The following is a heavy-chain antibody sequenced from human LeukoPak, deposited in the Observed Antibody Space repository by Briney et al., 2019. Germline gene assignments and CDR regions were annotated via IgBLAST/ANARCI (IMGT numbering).Heavy chain of an antibody. Sequence: TSETLSLTCAVYGGSFSGYYWSWIRQPPGKGLEWIGEINHSGSTNYNPSLKSRVTISVDTSKNQFSLKLSSVTAADTAVYYCARGHSIYDSSGYSYYFDYWGQGTLVTVSS. CDR1: GGSFSGYY. CDR3: ARGHSIYDSSGYSYYFDY. D-gene: IGHD3-22*01. CDR2: INHSGST. V-gene: IGHV4-34*01. J-gene: IGHJ4*02.